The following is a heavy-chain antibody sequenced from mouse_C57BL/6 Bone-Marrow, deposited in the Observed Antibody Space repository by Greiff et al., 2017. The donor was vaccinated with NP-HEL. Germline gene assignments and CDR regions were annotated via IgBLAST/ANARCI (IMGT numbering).Heavy chain of an antibody. CDR3: ADGYFDV. CDR1: GYTFTDYY. V-gene: IGHV1-19*01. D-gene: IGHD2-3*01. J-gene: IGHJ1*03. CDR2: INPYNGGT. Sequence: VQLQQSGPVLVKPGASVKMSCKASGYTFTDYYMNWVKPSHGKSLEWIGVINPYNGGTSYHQQFKGKATLTVDKSSSTAYMELNSLTSEDSAVYYCADGYFDVWGTGTTVTVSS.